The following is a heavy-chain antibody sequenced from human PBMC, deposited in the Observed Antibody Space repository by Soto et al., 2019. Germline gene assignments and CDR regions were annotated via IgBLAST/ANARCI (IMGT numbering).Heavy chain of an antibody. CDR3: AREDILGARSFDY. J-gene: IGHJ4*02. V-gene: IGHV3-48*01. Sequence: TLGSLRLSCAASGFTFDTFAIHWVRQAPGKGLEWLSYISSKSKTIFYAYSVKGLFTISRDNAKDSLYLQMSSLRAEDTAVYYCAREDILGARSFDYWGQGTLVTVSS. CDR1: GFTFDTFA. CDR2: ISSKSKTI. D-gene: IGHD5-12*01.